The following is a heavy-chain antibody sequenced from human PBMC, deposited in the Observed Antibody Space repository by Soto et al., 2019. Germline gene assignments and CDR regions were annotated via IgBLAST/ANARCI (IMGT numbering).Heavy chain of an antibody. CDR2: MLFDGSAE. CDR3: DRDDTHGSGRPYGYYGMDV. CDR1: GFSLSDYG. D-gene: IGHD3-10*01. Sequence: QVHLVESGGGGVQPGRSLRLSCEVSGFSLSDYGMHWVRHAPGKGREWVAVMLFDGSAELYVDSVKGRFTISRDISKNTLYLQMNRLRGEDTAVYFCDRDDTHGSGRPYGYYGMDVWGQGTTVSVSS. J-gene: IGHJ6*02. V-gene: IGHV3-33*01.